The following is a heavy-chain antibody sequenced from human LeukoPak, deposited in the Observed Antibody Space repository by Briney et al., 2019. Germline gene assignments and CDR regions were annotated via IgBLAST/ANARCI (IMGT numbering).Heavy chain of an antibody. CDR2: IRSEGGNE. CDR1: GFTFSCCD. V-gene: IGHV3-30*02. CDR3: AKVYFGEFDP. J-gene: IGHJ5*02. Sequence: PGGSLRLSCTASGFTFSCCDMQWVRQAPGKGLEWVALIRSEGGNEYYADSVKGRFTISRDNSKNTLYLQINSLRPEDTAVYYCAKVYFGEFDPWGQGTLVTVSS. D-gene: IGHD3-10*01.